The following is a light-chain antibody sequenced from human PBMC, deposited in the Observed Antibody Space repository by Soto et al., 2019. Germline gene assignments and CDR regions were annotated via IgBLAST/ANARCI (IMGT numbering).Light chain of an antibody. CDR2: LAS. CDR1: QSLQQSNGYNY. J-gene: IGKJ4*01. V-gene: IGKV2-28*01. CDR3: MQALQTPPE. Sequence: MVMRQSALSRSFTRGEPSSIACRSSQSLQQSNGYNYLDWYFQKPGQSPQLLIHLASNRASGVPDRFSGCGSGTHFTLKISRVEAEDVGVYYSMQALQTPPEVGGGTKVDIK.